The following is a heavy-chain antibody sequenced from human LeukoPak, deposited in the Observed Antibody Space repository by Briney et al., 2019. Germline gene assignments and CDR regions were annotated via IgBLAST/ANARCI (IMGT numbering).Heavy chain of an antibody. J-gene: IGHJ4*02. Sequence: GGSLRLSCAASGFTFSSHWMSWVRQAPGKGLEWVANIKQDGSEKYYVDSVKGRFTISRDNAKNSLYLQMNSLRAEDTAVYYCARESSGYSYGTYYFDYWGQGTLVTVSS. CDR1: GFTFSSHW. V-gene: IGHV3-7*01. CDR2: IKQDGSEK. D-gene: IGHD5-18*01. CDR3: ARESSGYSYGTYYFDY.